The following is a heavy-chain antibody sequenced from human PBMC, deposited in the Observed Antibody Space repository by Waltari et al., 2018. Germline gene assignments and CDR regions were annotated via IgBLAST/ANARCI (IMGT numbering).Heavy chain of an antibody. V-gene: IGHV3-23*01. CDR2: ISGSGGST. Sequence: EVQLLESGGGLVQPGGSLRLSCAASGFTFSSYAMSWVRQAPGKGLEWVSAISGSGGSTYYADSGKGRFTISRDNSKNTLYLQMNSLRAEDTAVYYCAKDLYYDPVGDPWGQGTLVTVSS. J-gene: IGHJ5*02. CDR1: GFTFSSYA. CDR3: AKDLYYDPVGDP. D-gene: IGHD3-3*01.